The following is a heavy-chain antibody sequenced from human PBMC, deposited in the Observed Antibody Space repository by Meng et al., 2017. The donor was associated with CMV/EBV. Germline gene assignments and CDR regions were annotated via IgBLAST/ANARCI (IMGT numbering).Heavy chain of an antibody. J-gene: IGHJ4*02. CDR3: ARALSSSSTPY. Sequence: SCPASGYTFTGYYMHWVRQAPGQGLEWMGWINPNSGGTNYAQKFQGRVTMTRDTSISTAYMELSRLRSDDTAVYYCARALSSSSTPYWGQGTLVTVSS. CDR2: INPNSGGT. D-gene: IGHD6-6*01. CDR1: GYTFTGYY. V-gene: IGHV1-2*02.